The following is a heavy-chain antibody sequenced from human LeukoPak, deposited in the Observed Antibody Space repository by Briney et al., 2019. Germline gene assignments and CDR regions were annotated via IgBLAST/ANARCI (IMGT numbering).Heavy chain of an antibody. Sequence: ASVKVSCKASGYTFTSYYMHWVRQAPGQGLEWMGIINPSGGSTSYAQKFQGRVTMTRDTSTSTVCMELSSLRSEDTAVYYCAREMVAAAIDYWGQGTLVTVSS. D-gene: IGHD2-15*01. CDR1: GYTFTSYY. CDR2: INPSGGST. CDR3: AREMVAAAIDY. J-gene: IGHJ4*02. V-gene: IGHV1-46*01.